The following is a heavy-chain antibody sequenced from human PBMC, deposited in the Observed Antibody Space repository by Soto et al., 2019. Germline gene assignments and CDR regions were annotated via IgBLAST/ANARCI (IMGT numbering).Heavy chain of an antibody. J-gene: IGHJ4*02. CDR3: AAACCYGSGISPFDY. CDR2: TYHSGST. CDR1: GGSISSDGCY. V-gene: IGHV4-31*03. Sequence: QLQLQESGPGLVKPSQTLSLTCTVSGGSISSDGCYWTWIRQHPGKGLQWIGYTYHSGSTYNNPSLNSRLNISVDTTKNQDSVKLSSVTAADTAVEYCAAACCYGSGISPFDYWGQGTLVTVSS. D-gene: IGHD3-10*01.